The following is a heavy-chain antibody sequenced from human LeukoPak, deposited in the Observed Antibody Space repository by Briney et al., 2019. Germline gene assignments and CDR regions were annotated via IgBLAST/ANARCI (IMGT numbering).Heavy chain of an antibody. CDR2: IKQDGSEK. J-gene: IGHJ5*02. CDR1: VFTFSSYW. CDR3: ARDQRLRWDWFDP. V-gene: IGHV3-7*01. D-gene: IGHD5-12*01. Sequence: GGSLRLSCAASVFTFSSYWMSWVRQAPGKGLEWVANIKQDGSEKYYVDSVKGRFTISRDNAKNSLYLQMNSLRAEDTAVYYCARDQRLRWDWFDPWGQGTLVTVSS.